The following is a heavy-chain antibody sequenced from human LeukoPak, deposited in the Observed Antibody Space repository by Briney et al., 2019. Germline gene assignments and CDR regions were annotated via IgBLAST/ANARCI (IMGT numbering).Heavy chain of an antibody. CDR3: ARDGKSTVVTEYYFDY. CDR2: INAGNGNT. Sequence: ASVKVSCRASGYTFTSYAMHWVRQAPGQRLEWMGWINAGNGNTKYSQKFQGRVTITRDTSASTAYMELSSLRPEDTAVYYCARDGKSTVVTEYYFDYWGQGTLVTVSS. CDR1: GYTFTSYA. V-gene: IGHV1-3*01. D-gene: IGHD4-23*01. J-gene: IGHJ4*02.